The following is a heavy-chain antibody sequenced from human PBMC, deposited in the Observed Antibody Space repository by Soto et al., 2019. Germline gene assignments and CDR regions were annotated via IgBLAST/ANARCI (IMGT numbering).Heavy chain of an antibody. J-gene: IGHJ6*03. Sequence: EVQLVESGGGLVQPGGSLRLSCAASGFTFSSYSMNWVRQAPGKGLEWVSYISSSSSTIYYEDSVKGRFTISRDNAKNSMYLQMNSPRADDTAVYYCARDGAVPDYYCSGRYYGGYYYYYMDVWGKGTTVTVSS. CDR2: ISSSSSTI. D-gene: IGHD3-10*01. CDR1: GFTFSSYS. V-gene: IGHV3-48*01. CDR3: ARDGAVPDYYCSGRYYGGYYYYYMDV.